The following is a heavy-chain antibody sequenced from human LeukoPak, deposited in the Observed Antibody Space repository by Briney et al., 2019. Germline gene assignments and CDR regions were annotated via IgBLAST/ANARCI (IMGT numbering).Heavy chain of an antibody. V-gene: IGHV1-8*01. CDR1: GYTFTSYD. Sequence: ASVKVSCKASGYTFTSYDINWVRQATGQGLEWMGWMNPNSGNTGYAQKFQGRVTMTRNTSISTAYMELSSLRSEDTAVYYCAGGWGAPRMPMIVVVDRDWFDPWGQGTLVTVSS. J-gene: IGHJ5*02. D-gene: IGHD3-22*01. CDR2: MNPNSGNT. CDR3: AGGWGAPRMPMIVVVDRDWFDP.